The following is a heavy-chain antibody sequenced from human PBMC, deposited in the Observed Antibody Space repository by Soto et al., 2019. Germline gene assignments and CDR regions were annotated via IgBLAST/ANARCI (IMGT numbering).Heavy chain of an antibody. CDR1: GFTFSSVA. Sequence: GGSLRLSWAASGFTFSSVAMAWVRQAPGKGLEWVSSITDSGGSTDYADSVKGRFTISRDNSRNTLYLQLSRLRSDDTAVYYCARVGKALDYWGQGTLVTVSS. CDR2: ITDSGGST. CDR3: ARVGKALDY. V-gene: IGHV3-23*01. J-gene: IGHJ4*02.